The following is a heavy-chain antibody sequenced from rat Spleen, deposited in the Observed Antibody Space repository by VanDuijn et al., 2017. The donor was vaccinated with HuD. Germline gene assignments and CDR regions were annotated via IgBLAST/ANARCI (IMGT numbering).Heavy chain of an antibody. Sequence: EVQLVESGGGLVQPGRSLKLSCAASGFTFSDYYMAWVRQAPRKGLEWVGTIIFDGSNTYYRDSVKGRFTISRDNAKSTLYLQMDSLRAEDTATYYCERHLWNWFAYWGQGTLVTVSS. CDR1: GFTFSDYY. CDR2: IIFDGSNT. D-gene: IGHD3-2*01. J-gene: IGHJ3*01. V-gene: IGHV5-7*01. CDR3: ERHLWNWFAY.